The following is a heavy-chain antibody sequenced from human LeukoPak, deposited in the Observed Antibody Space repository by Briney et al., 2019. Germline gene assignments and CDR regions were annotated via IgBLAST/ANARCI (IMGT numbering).Heavy chain of an antibody. CDR2: IYTGGTT. V-gene: IGHV3-66*02. CDR1: GFSVSSNY. CDR3: ARDKLGSGYSSDFDC. J-gene: IGHJ4*02. D-gene: IGHD6-19*01. Sequence: GGSLRLSCAASGFSVSSNYMNWVRQAPGMGLEWVSAIYTGGTTYYADSVKGRFTISRDNSKNTLYLQMNSLRAEDSAVYFCARDKLGSGYSSDFDCWGQGALVTVSS.